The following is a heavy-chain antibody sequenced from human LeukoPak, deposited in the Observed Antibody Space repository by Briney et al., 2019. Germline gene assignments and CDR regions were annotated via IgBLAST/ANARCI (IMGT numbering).Heavy chain of an antibody. D-gene: IGHD3-22*01. Sequence: PEGSLRLSCAASGFTFSSYGMHWVRQAPGKGLEWVAFIRYDGSNKYYADSVKGRFTISRDNSKNTLYLQMNSLRAEDTAVYYCAKDGGSSGYYDPIDYWGQGTLVTVSS. CDR3: AKDGGSSGYYDPIDY. J-gene: IGHJ4*02. CDR1: GFTFSSYG. CDR2: IRYDGSNK. V-gene: IGHV3-30*02.